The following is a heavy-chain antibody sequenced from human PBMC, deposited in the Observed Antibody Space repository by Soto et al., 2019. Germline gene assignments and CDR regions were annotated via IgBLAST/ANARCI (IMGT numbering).Heavy chain of an antibody. CDR3: AHRILRTVFGLVTTTAIYFDF. V-gene: IGHV2-5*02. Sequence: QLTLNESGPTVVKPAETLTLTCTFSGFSLTTSGVGVGWIRQSPGKAPEWLGLIYWDDDKRYSASLKSRLTITKDTSKNQVVLTMASVDPADTATYYCAHRILRTVFGLVTTTAIYFDFWGQGTPVVVSS. CDR1: GFSLTTSGVG. J-gene: IGHJ4*02. CDR2: IYWDDDK. D-gene: IGHD3-3*01.